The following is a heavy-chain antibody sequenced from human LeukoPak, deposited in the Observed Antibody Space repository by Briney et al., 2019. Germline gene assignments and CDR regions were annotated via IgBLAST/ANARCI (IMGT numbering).Heavy chain of an antibody. J-gene: IGHJ5*01. CDR3: ARKGQLVNDS. V-gene: IGHV1-18*01. CDR2: ISAYNGNT. Sequence: ASVTVSCKASGGTFSSYAISWVRQAPRQGLEWMGWISAYNGNTNYAQTLQGRVTMTTDTSTSTAYMELRSLRYDDTAVYECARKGQLVNDSWGEGTLVTVSS. D-gene: IGHD6-6*01. CDR1: GGTFSSYA.